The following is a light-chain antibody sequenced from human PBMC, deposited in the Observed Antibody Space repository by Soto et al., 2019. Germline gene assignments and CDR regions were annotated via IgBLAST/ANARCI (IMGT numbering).Light chain of an antibody. CDR2: KVS. CDR3: MQSTQWPSIS. V-gene: IGKV2-30*02. CDR1: QRLVHSDGNTY. Sequence: DVVMTQSPLSLPVTLGQSASISCRSSQRLVHSDGNTYLSWFHQRPGQSPRRLIYKVSNRDSGVPDRFSGSGSDTDFTLKISRVEAEDVGVYYCMQSTQWPSISFGQGTRLEIK. J-gene: IGKJ5*01.